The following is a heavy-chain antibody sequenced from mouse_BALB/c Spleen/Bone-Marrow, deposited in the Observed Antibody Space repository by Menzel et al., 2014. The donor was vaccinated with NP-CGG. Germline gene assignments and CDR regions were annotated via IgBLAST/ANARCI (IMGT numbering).Heavy chain of an antibody. V-gene: IGHV1-7*01. CDR3: ARSYYGCLYYFDY. J-gene: IGHJ2*01. CDR2: INPSTGYT. D-gene: IGHD1-2*01. Sequence: QVQLQQPGAELAKPGASVKMSCKASGYTFTSYWMHWVKQRPGQGLEWIGYINPSTGYTEYNQKFKDKATLTADKSSSTAYMQLSSLTSEDSAVYYCARSYYGCLYYFDYRGQGTTLTVSS. CDR1: GYTFTSYW.